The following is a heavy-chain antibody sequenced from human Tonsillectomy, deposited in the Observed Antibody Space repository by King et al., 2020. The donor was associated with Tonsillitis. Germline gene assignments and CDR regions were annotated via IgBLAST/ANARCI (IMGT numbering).Heavy chain of an antibody. J-gene: IGHJ4*02. V-gene: IGHV3-30*18. CDR2: ISYDGSNK. CDR3: AKGGHFWSGYFLDF. Sequence: VQLVESGGGVVQPGRSLRLSCAASGFTFSSYGMHWVRQAPGKGLEWVAVISYDGSNKYYADSVKGRFTIPRDNSKNTLYLQMNSLRAEDTAVYYCAKGGHFWSGYFLDFWGQGTLVTVSS. D-gene: IGHD3-3*02. CDR1: GFTFSSYG.